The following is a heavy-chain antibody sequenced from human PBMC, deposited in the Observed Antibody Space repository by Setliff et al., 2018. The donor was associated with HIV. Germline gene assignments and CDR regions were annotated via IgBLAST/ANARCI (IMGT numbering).Heavy chain of an antibody. D-gene: IGHD4-17*01. Sequence: PSETLSLTCAVYGGSFSGNYWNWIRQPPGKGLEWIGEINHSANTNYSPSLKSRVTISVDTSKNQFSLKVTSVTAADTAVYFCAKGAGFYGDYTFDHWGQGRQVTVSS. CDR1: GGSFSGNY. J-gene: IGHJ4*02. CDR3: AKGAGFYGDYTFDH. CDR2: INHSANT. V-gene: IGHV4-34*01.